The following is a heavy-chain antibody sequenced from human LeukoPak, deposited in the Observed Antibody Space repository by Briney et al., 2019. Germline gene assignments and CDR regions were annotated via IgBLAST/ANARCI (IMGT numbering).Heavy chain of an antibody. V-gene: IGHV3-64*01. CDR2: ISHNGATT. Sequence: GGSLRLSCAASGFTFSSYAMFWVRQVPGKGLDFVSGISHNGATTYYANSVRGRFTISRDNSKNTLYLQMGSLRAEDMAMYYCARWGSTSRYDYWGQGTLVTVSS. D-gene: IGHD2-2*01. CDR1: GFTFSSYA. J-gene: IGHJ4*02. CDR3: ARWGSTSRYDY.